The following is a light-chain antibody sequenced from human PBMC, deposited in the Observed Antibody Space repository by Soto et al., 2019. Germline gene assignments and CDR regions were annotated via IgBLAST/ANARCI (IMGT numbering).Light chain of an antibody. CDR3: QQYDTSPWT. CDR2: GAS. V-gene: IGKV3-15*01. J-gene: IGKJ1*01. Sequence: VMTQSPATLSASPGERVTLSCRASQNINTNLVWYQHKPGQAPRVLLYGASSRARGVPARFSGSGSGTDFTLTISSLQSEDFATYYCQQYDTSPWTFGQGTKVEIK. CDR1: QNINTN.